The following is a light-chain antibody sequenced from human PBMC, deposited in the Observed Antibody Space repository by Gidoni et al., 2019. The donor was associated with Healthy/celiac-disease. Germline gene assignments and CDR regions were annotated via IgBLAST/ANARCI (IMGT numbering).Light chain of an antibody. CDR1: SSDVGGYNY. CDR2: DVS. V-gene: IGLV2-14*03. J-gene: IGLJ1*01. Sequence: QSALPQPAPVSGSPGQSITIACTGTSSDVGGYNYVSWYQQHPGKAPKLMMYDVSNRPSGVSKRFSGSKSGNTATLTISGLQAEDEADYYCSSYTSSSTLVFGTGTKVTVL. CDR3: SSYTSSSTLV.